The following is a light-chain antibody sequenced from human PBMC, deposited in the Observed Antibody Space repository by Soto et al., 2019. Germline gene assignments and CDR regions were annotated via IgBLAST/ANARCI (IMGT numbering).Light chain of an antibody. J-gene: IGLJ2*01. CDR3: TSYASGSSHVV. V-gene: IGLV2-14*01. CDR2: DVN. Sequence: SALTQPASVSGSPGQSITLSCTGTSSDIGGYDYVSWYQRHPGKAPKLIIYDVNNRPSGVSNRFSGYKSGNTASLTISGLPAEDEADYYCTSYASGSSHVVFGGGTKLTVL. CDR1: SSDIGGYDY.